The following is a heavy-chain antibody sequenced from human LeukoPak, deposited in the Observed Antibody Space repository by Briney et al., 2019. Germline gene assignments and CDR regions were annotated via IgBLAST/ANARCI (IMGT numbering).Heavy chain of an antibody. CDR3: ARDGPSLYYYYYGMDV. J-gene: IGHJ6*02. CDR2: INHSGST. V-gene: IGHV4-34*01. Sequence: SETLSLTCAVYGGSFSGYYWSWIRQPPGKGLEWIGEINHSGSTSYNPSLKSRVTISVDTSKNQFSLKLSSVTAADTAVYYCARDGPSLYYYYYGMDVWGQGTTVTVSS. CDR1: GGSFSGYY.